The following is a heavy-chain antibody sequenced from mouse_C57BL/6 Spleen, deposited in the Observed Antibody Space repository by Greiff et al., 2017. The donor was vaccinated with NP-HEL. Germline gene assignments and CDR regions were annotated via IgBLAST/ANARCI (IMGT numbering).Heavy chain of an antibody. Sequence: EVMLVESGGGLVKPGGSLKLSCAASGFTFSSYAMSWVRQTPEKRLEWVATISDGGSYTSYPDNVKGRFTISRDNAKNNLYLQMSHLKSEDTAMYYCARDGYKAMDYWGQGTSVTVSS. CDR2: ISDGGSYT. CDR1: GFTFSSYA. CDR3: ARDGYKAMDY. J-gene: IGHJ4*01. V-gene: IGHV5-4*01.